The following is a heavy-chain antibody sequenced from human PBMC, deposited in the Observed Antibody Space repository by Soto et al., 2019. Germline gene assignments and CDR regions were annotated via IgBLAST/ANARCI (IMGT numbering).Heavy chain of an antibody. Sequence: ASVKVSCQASGYTFPSYVISWVRQAPGQGLEWMGWISAYNGNTNYTQKLQGRVTMTTDTSTSKAYMELRRLRTDETAVYYCVRVHNDVWSGDYTATYFDYWGQGTLVTVSS. V-gene: IGHV1-18*01. CDR3: VRVHNDVWSGDYTATYFDY. J-gene: IGHJ4*02. CDR2: ISAYNGNT. D-gene: IGHD3-3*01. CDR1: GYTFPSYV.